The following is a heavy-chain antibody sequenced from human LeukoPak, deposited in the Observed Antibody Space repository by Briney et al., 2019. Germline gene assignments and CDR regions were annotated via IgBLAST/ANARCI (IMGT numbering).Heavy chain of an antibody. V-gene: IGHV3-73*01. CDR2: IRSKANSYAT. J-gene: IGHJ5*02. D-gene: IGHD2-2*01. CDR1: GFTFSGSA. Sequence: PGGSLRLSCAASGFTFSGSAWPWVGKASGKGLKWVGRIRSKANSYATAYAASVKGRFTISRDDSKNTAYLQMNSLKTEDTAVYYCTSLRDIVVVPAASNWFDPWGQGTLVTVSS. CDR3: TSLRDIVVVPAASNWFDP.